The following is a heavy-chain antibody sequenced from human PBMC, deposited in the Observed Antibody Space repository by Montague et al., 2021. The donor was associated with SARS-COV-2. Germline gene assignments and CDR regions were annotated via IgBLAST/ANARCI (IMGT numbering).Heavy chain of an antibody. CDR1: GGSISSYY. CDR3: ARTYYYGSVVWFDP. V-gene: IGHV4-59*08. D-gene: IGHD3-10*01. CDR2: IYYSGST. J-gene: IGHJ5*02. Sequence: SETLSLTCTVSGGSISSYYWSWMRQPPGKGLEWIGYIYYSGSTNYNPSLKSRVTISVDTSKNQFSLKLSSVTAADTAVYYCARTYYYGSVVWFDPWGQGTLVTVSS.